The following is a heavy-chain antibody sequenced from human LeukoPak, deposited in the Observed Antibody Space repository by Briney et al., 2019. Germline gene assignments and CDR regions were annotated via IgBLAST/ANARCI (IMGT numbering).Heavy chain of an antibody. CDR1: GDTFSNYD. CDR3: ALSAEKQLVYFDS. D-gene: IGHD6-13*01. CDR2: IIPVFDTA. Sequence: GASVKVSCKASGDTFSNYDVTWVRQAPGQGLEWMGRIIPVFDTAKYAQNFQGRVTMTTDESSSTAYMELYSLRSEDTAVYYCALSAEKQLVYFDSWGQGTLVTVSS. V-gene: IGHV1-69*05. J-gene: IGHJ4*02.